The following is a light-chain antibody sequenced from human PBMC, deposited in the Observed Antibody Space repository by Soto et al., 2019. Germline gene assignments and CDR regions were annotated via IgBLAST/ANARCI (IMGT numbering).Light chain of an antibody. CDR2: GES. CDR1: QSVSSN. Sequence: ILMTQSPATLSVSPGERATLSRRASQSVSSNLAWYKQKPGQAPRIFIYGESTRATGIPDRFSGGGSGTELTLTISRLQSEDFAVYYCQKYTNWPMTFGQGTRLEIK. J-gene: IGKJ5*01. CDR3: QKYTNWPMT. V-gene: IGKV3-15*01.